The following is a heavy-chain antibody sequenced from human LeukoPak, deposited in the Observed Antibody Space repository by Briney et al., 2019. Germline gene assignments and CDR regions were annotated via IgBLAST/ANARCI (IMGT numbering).Heavy chain of an antibody. CDR1: GGSISSSSYY. V-gene: IGHV4-39*01. CDR3: ASATVRYYDFWSGPSRGAFDI. J-gene: IGHJ3*02. D-gene: IGHD3-3*01. Sequence: SETLSLTCTVSGGSISSSSYYWGWIRQPPGKGLEWIGSIYYSGSTYYNPSLKSRVTISVDTSKNQFSLKLSSVTAADTAVYYCASATVRYYDFWSGPSRGAFDIWGQGTMVTVSS. CDR2: IYYSGST.